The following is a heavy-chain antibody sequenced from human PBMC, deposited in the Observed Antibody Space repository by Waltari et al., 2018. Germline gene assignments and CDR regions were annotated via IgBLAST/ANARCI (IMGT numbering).Heavy chain of an antibody. J-gene: IGHJ6*02. D-gene: IGHD3-10*01. Sequence: EVQLVESGGHLIQPGGSLRLSCAASSFNVSSYYMNWVRQAPGKGLEWVSILYHAGNTYYADSVKGLFTFSRDNSKNTLYLQMNSLRAEDTAVYYCARGNTKYGMDVWGQGTTVTVSS. V-gene: IGHV3-53*01. CDR3: ARGNTKYGMDV. CDR2: LYHAGNT. CDR1: SFNVSSYY.